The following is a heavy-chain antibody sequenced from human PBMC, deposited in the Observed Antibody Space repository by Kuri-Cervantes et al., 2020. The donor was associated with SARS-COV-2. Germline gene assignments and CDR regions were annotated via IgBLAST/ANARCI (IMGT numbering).Heavy chain of an antibody. CDR1: GGSFRTFI. J-gene: IGHJ4*02. Sequence: SVKVSCKTSGGSFRTFIISWVRQAPGQGLEWMGGISTLFGKANYAQKFQGRVTITADESTSTVYMEVSSLRFEDTAVYYCTKEKGNTYGFDYWGQGTLVTVSS. CDR3: TKEKGNTYGFDY. CDR2: ISTLFGKA. D-gene: IGHD5-18*01. V-gene: IGHV1-69*13.